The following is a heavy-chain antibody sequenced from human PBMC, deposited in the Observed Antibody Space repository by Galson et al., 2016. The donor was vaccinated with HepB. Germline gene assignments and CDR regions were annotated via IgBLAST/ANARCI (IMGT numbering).Heavy chain of an antibody. V-gene: IGHV3-23*01. Sequence: SLRLSCAASGFTLSNYAMNWVRQAPGEGLEWVSAISGFGGSTYYSDSVKGRFTISRDSPNNTLYLQMDSLRAEDTAVYYCAKEGSIFGLLITPLVNWGQGTLVTVSS. CDR2: ISGFGGST. J-gene: IGHJ4*02. D-gene: IGHD3/OR15-3a*01. CDR1: GFTLSNYA. CDR3: AKEGSIFGLLITPLVN.